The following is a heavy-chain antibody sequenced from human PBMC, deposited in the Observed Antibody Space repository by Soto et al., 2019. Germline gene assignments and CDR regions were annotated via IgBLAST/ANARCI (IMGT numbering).Heavy chain of an antibody. J-gene: IGHJ1*01. V-gene: IGHV1-8*01. Sequence: ASVKVSCKASGYTFTSYDINWVRQATGQGREWMGWMNPNSGNTGYAKKFQGRVTMTRNTSISTAYMELSSLRSEDTAVYYCARDRRIVVVTAESPYFQHWGQGTLVTVSS. D-gene: IGHD2-21*02. CDR3: ARDRRIVVVTAESPYFQH. CDR1: GYTFTSYD. CDR2: MNPNSGNT.